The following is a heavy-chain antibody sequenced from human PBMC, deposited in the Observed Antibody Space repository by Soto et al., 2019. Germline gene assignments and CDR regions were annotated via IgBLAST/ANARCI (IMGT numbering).Heavy chain of an antibody. D-gene: IGHD2-21*02. J-gene: IGHJ4*02. CDR2: IWYDGSNK. CDR3: ARGRAGIVVVTTILD. V-gene: IGHV3-33*01. CDR1: GFTFSSYG. Sequence: QVQLVESGGGVVQPGRSLRLSCAASGFTFSSYGMHWVRQAPGKGLEWVAVIWYDGSNKYYADSVKGRFTISRDNSNNPLYLQMNSLRAEDTALYYCARGRAGIVVVTTILDWGQGTLVTVSS.